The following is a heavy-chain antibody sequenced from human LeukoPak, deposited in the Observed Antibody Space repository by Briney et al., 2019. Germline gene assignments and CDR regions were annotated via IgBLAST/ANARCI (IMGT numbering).Heavy chain of an antibody. D-gene: IGHD2-2*01. Sequence: TGGSLRLSCAASGFTVSSNYMSWVRQAPGKGLELVSVIYSGGSTYYADSVKGRFTISRDNSKNTLYLQMNSLRAEDTAVYYCARGREGYCSSTSCYRRYYYYYMDVWGKGTTVTVSS. CDR2: IYSGGST. V-gene: IGHV3-53*01. CDR1: GFTVSSNY. CDR3: ARGREGYCSSTSCYRRYYYYYMDV. J-gene: IGHJ6*03.